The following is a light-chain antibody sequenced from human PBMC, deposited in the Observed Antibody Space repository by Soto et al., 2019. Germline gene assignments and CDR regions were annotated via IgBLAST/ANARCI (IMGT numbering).Light chain of an antibody. CDR1: QSVSSN. CDR2: GAS. V-gene: IGKV3-15*01. CDR3: QQYDNCPIT. Sequence: EIVMTQSPATLSVSPGERATLSCRASQSVSSNLAWYQQKPGQAPRLLIYGASTRATGIPAMFSGSGSGTEFTLTLSSLQSEDFAVFYCQQYDNCPITFGQGKRLEIK. J-gene: IGKJ5*01.